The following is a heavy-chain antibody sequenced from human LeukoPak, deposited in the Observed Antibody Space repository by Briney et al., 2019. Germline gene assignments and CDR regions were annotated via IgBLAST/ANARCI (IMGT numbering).Heavy chain of an antibody. V-gene: IGHV5-51*01. Sequence: GESLKISCKVSGYSFTSYWIGWARQMPGKGLEWMGIIYPGDSDTRYRPSFQGHVTISADKSISTPSLQWSSLKASDTAMYYCVSQGGSYWENHFDLWGQGTLVTVSS. D-gene: IGHD1-26*01. CDR2: IYPGDSDT. CDR1: GYSFTSYW. CDR3: VSQGGSYWENHFDL. J-gene: IGHJ4*02.